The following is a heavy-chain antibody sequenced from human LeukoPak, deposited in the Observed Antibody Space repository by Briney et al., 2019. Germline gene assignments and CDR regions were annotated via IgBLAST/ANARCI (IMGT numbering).Heavy chain of an antibody. CDR3: AREGYYDSSGYFDAGIDY. CDR2: TYSGGST. CDR1: GFTVSSNY. D-gene: IGHD3-22*01. Sequence: PGGSLRLSCAASGFTVSSNYMSWVRQAPGKGLEWVSVTYSGGSTYYADSVKGRFTISRDNSKNTLYLQVNSLRAEDTAVYYCAREGYYDSSGYFDAGIDYWGQGSLVTVSS. V-gene: IGHV3-53*05. J-gene: IGHJ4*02.